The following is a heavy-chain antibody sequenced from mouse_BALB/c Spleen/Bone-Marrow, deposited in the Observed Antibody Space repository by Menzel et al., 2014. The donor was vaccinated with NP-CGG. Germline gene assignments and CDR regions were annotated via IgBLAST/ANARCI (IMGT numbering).Heavy chain of an antibody. V-gene: IGHV1-54*01. D-gene: IGHD1-1*01. Sequence: LQESGAELVRPGTSVKVSCKASGYAFTNYWIEWIKQRPGQGLEWIGVINPGSGGINYNEKFKGKATLTADKSSSTAYMQLSSLTSDDSAVYSCARELVRGMDYWGQGTSVTVSS. CDR1: GYAFTNYW. J-gene: IGHJ4*01. CDR2: INPGSGGI. CDR3: ARELVRGMDY.